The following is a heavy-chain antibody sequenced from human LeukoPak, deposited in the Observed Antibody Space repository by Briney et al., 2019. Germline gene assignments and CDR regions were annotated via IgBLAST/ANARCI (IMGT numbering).Heavy chain of an antibody. D-gene: IGHD3-22*01. V-gene: IGHV3-23*01. CDR2: ITPNADRT. J-gene: IGHJ1*01. Sequence: RTGGSLRLSCGASGFPFGSYGMSWVRQAPGKGLEWVSFITPNADRTSYADSVEGRFTISRDNPRNTLYMQMNSLRDEDTALYYCAIMHGYYDGSGYWVQWGQGTLVTVSS. CDR1: GFPFGSYG. CDR3: AIMHGYYDGSGYWVQ.